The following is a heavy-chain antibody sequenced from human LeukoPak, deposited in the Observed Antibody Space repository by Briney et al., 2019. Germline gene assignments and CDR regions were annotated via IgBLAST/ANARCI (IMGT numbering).Heavy chain of an antibody. D-gene: IGHD5-18*01. CDR2: ISSSSSYI. V-gene: IGHV3-21*01. CDR3: ARRRYSYGHAFDI. CDR1: GFTFSSYA. Sequence: KSGGSLRLSCAASGFTFSSYAMHWVRQAPGKGLEWVSSISSSSSYIYYADSVKGRFTISRDNAKNSLYLQMNSLRAEDTAVYYCARRRYSYGHAFDIWGQGTMVTVSS. J-gene: IGHJ3*02.